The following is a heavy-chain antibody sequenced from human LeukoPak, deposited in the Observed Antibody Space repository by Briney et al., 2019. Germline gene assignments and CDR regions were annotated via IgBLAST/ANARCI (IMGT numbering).Heavy chain of an antibody. V-gene: IGHV4-34*01. J-gene: IGHJ4*02. CDR1: GGSFSGYY. CDR2: INHSGST. Sequence: SETLSLTCAVYGGSFSGYYWSWIRQPPGKGLEWIGEINHSGSTNYNPSLKSRVTISVDTSKNQFSLKLSSVTAADTAVYYCAREGVTSYGGNGFDYWGQGTLVTVSS. CDR3: AREGVTSYGGNGFDY. D-gene: IGHD4-23*01.